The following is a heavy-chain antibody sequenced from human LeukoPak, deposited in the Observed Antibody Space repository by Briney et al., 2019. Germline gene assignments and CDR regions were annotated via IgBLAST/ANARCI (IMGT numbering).Heavy chain of an antibody. V-gene: IGHV4-39*07. D-gene: IGHD6-13*01. J-gene: IGHJ4*02. CDR1: GGSISSSSYY. CDR3: ARNLIPEQLVLNF. Sequence: SETLSLTCTVSGGSISSSSYYWGWIRQPPGKGLEWIGSIYYTGSTNYNPSLKSRVTMSVDTSKNQFSLNLKSVTPEDTAVYYCARNLIPEQLVLNFWGQGTLVTVSS. CDR2: IYYTGST.